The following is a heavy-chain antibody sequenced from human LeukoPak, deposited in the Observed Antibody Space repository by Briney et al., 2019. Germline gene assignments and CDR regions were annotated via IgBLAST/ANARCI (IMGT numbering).Heavy chain of an antibody. V-gene: IGHV1-2*02. CDR2: INPNSGGT. CDR1: GYTFTGYY. D-gene: IGHD4-17*01. J-gene: IGHJ5*02. CDR3: ARGASGVYTVTTSWFDP. Sequence: ASVKVSCKASGYTFTGYYMHWVRQAPGQGLEWMGWINPNSGGTNCAQKFQGRVTMTRDTSISTAYMGLSRLRSDDTAVYYCARGASGVYTVTTSWFDPWGQGTLVTVSS.